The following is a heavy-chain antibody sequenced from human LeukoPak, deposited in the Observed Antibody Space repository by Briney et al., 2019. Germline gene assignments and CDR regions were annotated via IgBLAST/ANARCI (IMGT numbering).Heavy chain of an antibody. Sequence: SEALSLTCTVSGGSISSYYWSWIRQPPGKGLEWIGYIYYSGSTNYSPSLKSRVTISVDTSKNQFSLKLSSVTAADTAVYYCARDTPPDYWGQGTLVTVSS. CDR3: ARDTPPDY. V-gene: IGHV4-59*01. CDR1: GGSISSYY. CDR2: IYYSGST. J-gene: IGHJ4*02.